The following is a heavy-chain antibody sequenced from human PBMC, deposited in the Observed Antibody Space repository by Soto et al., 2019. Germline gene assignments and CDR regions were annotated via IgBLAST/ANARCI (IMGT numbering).Heavy chain of an antibody. V-gene: IGHV1-69*06. CDR3: ARLRWTLGLQVPEFL. CDR2: IIPVFDKP. CDR1: GDTFGTYA. J-gene: IGHJ4*02. D-gene: IGHD2-15*01. Sequence: QVQLVQSGAELKKPGSSVKVSCTASGDTFGTYAISWVRQAPGQGLGWMGAIIPVFDKPHYAQKFQGRVKISADKSTDTAFLERSSLRYEYTGVYYCARLRWTLGLQVPEFLWGQATLLTVSS.